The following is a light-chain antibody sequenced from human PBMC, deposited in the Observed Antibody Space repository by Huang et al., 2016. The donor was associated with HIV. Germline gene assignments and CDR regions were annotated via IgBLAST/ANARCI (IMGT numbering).Light chain of an antibody. CDR3: QQRSTWPPYS. V-gene: IGKV3-11*01. J-gene: IGKJ2*03. CDR2: DAS. Sequence: EIVLTQSPATLSLSPGDRATLSCRSSHSVDSYLGLAWYQQKPGQVPRLLIYDASNRAAGVPDRFSGSESGTDFTLTISSLEPEDFAVYYCQQRSTWPPYSFGHGDQAGDQT. CDR1: HSVDSY.